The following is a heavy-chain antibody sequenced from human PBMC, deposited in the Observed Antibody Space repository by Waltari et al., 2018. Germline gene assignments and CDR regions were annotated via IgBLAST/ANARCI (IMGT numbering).Heavy chain of an antibody. Sequence: QVTLKESGPALVKPTQTLTLTCTLSGLPLSTDKVRVNWIRQPPGKALEWLARIGWDDDKFYNRGLRTRLTISKDTSKNQVVLTMTNMDPADTATYFCARMHFFGSRTYYFDYWGQGALITVSS. CDR3: ARMHFFGSRTYYFDY. CDR2: IGWDDDK. CDR1: GLPLSTDKVR. V-gene: IGHV2-70*04. D-gene: IGHD3-10*01. J-gene: IGHJ4*02.